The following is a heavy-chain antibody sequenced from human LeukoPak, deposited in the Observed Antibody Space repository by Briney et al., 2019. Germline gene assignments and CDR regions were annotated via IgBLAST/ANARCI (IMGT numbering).Heavy chain of an antibody. CDR2: INPNSGDT. D-gene: IGHD5-18*01. V-gene: IGHV1-2*02. J-gene: IGHJ4*02. CDR1: GYTFTDYY. Sequence: GASVKVSCKASGYTFTDYYLHWVRQAPGQGLEWMGWINPNSGDTDYAQKFQGRVTMTRDTSISTAYMELSRLRSDDTAVYYCAGGYSYGYNIYFDYWGQGTLVTVSS. CDR3: AGGYSYGYNIYFDY.